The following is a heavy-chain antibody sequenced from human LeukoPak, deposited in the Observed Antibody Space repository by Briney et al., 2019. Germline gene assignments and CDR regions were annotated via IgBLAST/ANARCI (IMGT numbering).Heavy chain of an antibody. D-gene: IGHD6-19*01. CDR2: ISSSSSYI. J-gene: IGHJ4*02. CDR3: ASRIAVAGTWFDY. V-gene: IGHV3-21*01. CDR1: GSTFSSYS. Sequence: GGSLRLSCAASGSTFSSYSMNWVRQAPGKGLEWVSSISSSSSYIYYADSLKGRFTISRDNAKNSLYLQMNSLRAEDTAVYYCASRIAVAGTWFDYWGQGTLVTVSS.